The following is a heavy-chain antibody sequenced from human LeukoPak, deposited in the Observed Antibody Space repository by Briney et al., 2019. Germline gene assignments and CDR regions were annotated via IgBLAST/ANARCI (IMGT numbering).Heavy chain of an antibody. Sequence: GGSLRLSCAASGFTFSSYAMSWVRQAPGKGLEWVSAISGSGDSTYYADSVKGRFTISRDNSKNTLYLQMDSLRAEDTAVYYCAKVSRGYYDSVWGSYVDYWGQGTLVSVSS. V-gene: IGHV3-23*01. CDR3: AKVSRGYYDSVWGSYVDY. D-gene: IGHD3-16*01. J-gene: IGHJ4*02. CDR1: GFTFSSYA. CDR2: ISGSGDST.